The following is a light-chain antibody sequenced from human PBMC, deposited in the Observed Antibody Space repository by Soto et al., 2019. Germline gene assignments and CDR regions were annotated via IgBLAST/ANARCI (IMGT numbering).Light chain of an antibody. CDR3: TSYAATNTWV. J-gene: IGLJ3*02. CDR2: EVN. Sequence: QSALTQPPSASGAPRQSVTLSCTGTGSDVGGYNFVSWFQQHPGKAPKLIISEVNKQPSGVPDRFSASKSGNTATLTVSGLQTEDEADYYCTSYAATNTWVFGGGTKLTVL. CDR1: GSDVGGYNF. V-gene: IGLV2-8*01.